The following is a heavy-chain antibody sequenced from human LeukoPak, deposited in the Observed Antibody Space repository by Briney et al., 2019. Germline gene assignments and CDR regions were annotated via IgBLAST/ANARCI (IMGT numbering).Heavy chain of an antibody. J-gene: IGHJ4*02. CDR1: GGTFISYA. CDR3: AGEELGTAYYYDSSGSYFDY. CDR2: IIPIFGTA. V-gene: IGHV1-69*13. D-gene: IGHD3-22*01. Sequence: ASVKVSCKASGGTFISYAISWVRQAPGQGLEWMGGIIPIFGTANYAQKFQGRVTITADESTSTAYMELSSLRSEDTAVYYCAGEELGTAYYYDSSGSYFDYWGQGTLVTVSS.